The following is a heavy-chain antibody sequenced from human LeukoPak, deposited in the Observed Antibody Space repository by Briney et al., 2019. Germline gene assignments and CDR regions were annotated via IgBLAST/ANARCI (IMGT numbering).Heavy chain of an antibody. CDR2: IYYSGST. CDR3: ARGSGGDGYNSEEYAFDI. V-gene: IGHV4-59*08. J-gene: IGHJ3*02. D-gene: IGHD5-24*01. CDR1: GGSISSYY. Sequence: SETLSLTCTVSGGSISSYYWSWIRQPPGKGLEWIGYIYYSGSTNYNPSLKSRVTISVDTSKNQFSLKLSSVTAADTAVYYCARGSGGDGYNSEEYAFDIWGQGTMVTVSS.